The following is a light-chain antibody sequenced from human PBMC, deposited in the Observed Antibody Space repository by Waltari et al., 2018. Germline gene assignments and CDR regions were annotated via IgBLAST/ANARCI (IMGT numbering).Light chain of an antibody. Sequence: EIVLTKSPVTLSLSPGERATLSCRASQGLSSRYLAWYQQKPGQTPRLLMYGASTRATGIPDRFSGSESGTDFTLTINRLEPEDFAVYYCQQYGRTPITFGQGTRLEIK. CDR1: QGLSSRY. J-gene: IGKJ5*01. V-gene: IGKV3-20*01. CDR3: QQYGRTPIT. CDR2: GAS.